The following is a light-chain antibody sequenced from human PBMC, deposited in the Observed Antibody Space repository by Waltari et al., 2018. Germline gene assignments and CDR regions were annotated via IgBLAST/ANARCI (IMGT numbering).Light chain of an antibody. CDR3: VLHLGGGIWL. CDR1: SGSVSPGLH. J-gene: IGLJ3*02. V-gene: IGLV8-61*01. Sequence: QTVVTQEPSFSVSPGETVTFTCGLSSGSVSPGLHPSWYQQMPGQPPRALIYSTTVRSSWVPDHFSGSFLGNRAALTIRGAQAEDEGHYYCVLHLGGGIWLFGGGTELTVL. CDR2: STT.